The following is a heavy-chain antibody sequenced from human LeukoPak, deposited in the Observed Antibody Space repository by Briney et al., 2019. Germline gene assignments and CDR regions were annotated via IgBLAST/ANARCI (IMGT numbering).Heavy chain of an antibody. J-gene: IGHJ4*02. CDR1: GGSISSGGYY. D-gene: IGHD3-10*01. Sequence: SETLSSTCTVSGGSISSGGYYWSWIRQHPGKGLEWIGYIYYSGSTYYNPSLKSRVTISVDTSKNQFSLKLSSVTAADTAVYYCARRGVRGVPFDYWGQGTLVTVSS. CDR2: IYYSGST. V-gene: IGHV4-31*03. CDR3: ARRGVRGVPFDY.